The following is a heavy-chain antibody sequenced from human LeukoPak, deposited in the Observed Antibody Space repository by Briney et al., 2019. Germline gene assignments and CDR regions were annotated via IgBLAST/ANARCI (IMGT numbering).Heavy chain of an antibody. CDR2: ISGSGGRT. J-gene: IGHJ4*02. D-gene: IGHD3-10*01. CDR1: GFTFSGYA. Sequence: GGSLRLSCAASGFTFSGYAMSWVRQAPGKGLEWVSAISGSGGRTYYADSVKGRFIISRDNSKNTLYLQMNSLRAEDTAVYYCAKGSITMVRGVILFDYWGQGTLVTVSS. V-gene: IGHV3-23*01. CDR3: AKGSITMVRGVILFDY.